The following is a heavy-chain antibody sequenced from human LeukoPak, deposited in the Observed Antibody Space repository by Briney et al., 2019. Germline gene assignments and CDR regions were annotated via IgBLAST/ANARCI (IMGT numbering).Heavy chain of an antibody. D-gene: IGHD3-3*01. J-gene: IGHJ4*02. V-gene: IGHV3-48*03. Sequence: GGSLSLSCAASGFTFSNYEMTWVRQAPGKGLEWVSYISSSASSIYYADSVRGRFTISRDNAKNSLYLQMNSLRAEDTAVYYCARKSDDLDYWGQGTLVTVSS. CDR3: ARKSDDLDY. CDR2: ISSSASSI. CDR1: GFTFSNYE.